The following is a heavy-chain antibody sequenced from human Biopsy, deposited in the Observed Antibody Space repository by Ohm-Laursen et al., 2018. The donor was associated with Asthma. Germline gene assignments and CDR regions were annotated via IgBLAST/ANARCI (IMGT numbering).Heavy chain of an antibody. CDR3: ARSDDMGV. CDR2: ISFDGTNR. Sequence: SLRLSCSATGFSFSNYGMHWVRQAPGKGLDWVAVISFDGTNRNYTDSVKGRFTISRDNSRNTLHLEMNSLTPDDTAVYFCARSDDMGVWGQGTTVTVSS. CDR1: GFSFSNYG. V-gene: IGHV3-30*03. J-gene: IGHJ6*02.